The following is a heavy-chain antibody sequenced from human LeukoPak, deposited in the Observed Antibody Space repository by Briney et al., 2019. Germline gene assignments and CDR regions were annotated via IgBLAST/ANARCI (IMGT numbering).Heavy chain of an antibody. D-gene: IGHD3-22*01. V-gene: IGHV1-18*01. CDR2: ISAYNGHT. J-gene: IGHJ6*02. Sequence: ASVKVSCKASGYTFTSYGISWVRQAPGQGLEWMGWISAYNGHTNHAQNLQGRVTMTTDTPTSTAYMELRSLRSDDTAVYYCARYYDSSGPNYYGMDVWGQGTTVTVFS. CDR1: GYTFTSYG. CDR3: ARYYDSSGPNYYGMDV.